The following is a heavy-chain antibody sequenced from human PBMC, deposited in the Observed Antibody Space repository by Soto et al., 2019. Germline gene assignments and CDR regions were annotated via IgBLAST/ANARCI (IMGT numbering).Heavy chain of an antibody. Sequence: PSETLSLTCAVSGGSISSGGYSWSWIRQPPGKGLEWIGYMYHSGSTYYNPSLKSRVTISVDTSKNQFSLKLSSVTAADTAVYYCARGFELRYFDWRYYYYGMDVWGQGTTVTISS. V-gene: IGHV4-30-2*05. D-gene: IGHD3-9*01. CDR1: GGSISSGGYS. CDR3: ARGFELRYFDWRYYYYGMDV. CDR2: MYHSGST. J-gene: IGHJ6*02.